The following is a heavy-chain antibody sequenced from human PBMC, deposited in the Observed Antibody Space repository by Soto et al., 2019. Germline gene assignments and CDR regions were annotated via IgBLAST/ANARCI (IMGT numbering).Heavy chain of an antibody. CDR1: GFTFSSYA. V-gene: IGHV3-30-3*01. CDR2: ISYDGSNK. Sequence: AGGSLRLSCAASGFTFSSYAMHWVRQAPGKGLEWVAVISYDGSNKYYADSVKGRFTISRDNSKNTLYLQMNSLRAEDTAVYYCARDSQRGSLYYYYGMDVWGQGTTVTVSS. D-gene: IGHD1-26*01. CDR3: ARDSQRGSLYYYYGMDV. J-gene: IGHJ6*02.